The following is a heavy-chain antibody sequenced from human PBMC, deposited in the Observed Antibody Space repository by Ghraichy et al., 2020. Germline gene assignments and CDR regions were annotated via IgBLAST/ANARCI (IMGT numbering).Heavy chain of an antibody. CDR3: AKGVEARRVNAFDN. J-gene: IGHJ3*02. V-gene: IGHV3-9*01. CDR1: GFTFEDYA. Sequence: LSLTCVASGFTFEDYAMNWVRQAPGEGLEWVSGISWTSANMGYSGSVKGRFTISRDNAKNSLYLQMNSLRPEDTALYYCAKGVEARRVNAFDNWGQGTMVTVSS. D-gene: IGHD3-22*01. CDR2: ISWTSANM.